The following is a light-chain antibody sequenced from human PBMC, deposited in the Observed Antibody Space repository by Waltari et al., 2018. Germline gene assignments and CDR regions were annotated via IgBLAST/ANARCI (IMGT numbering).Light chain of an antibody. CDR3: QQLNSYPIT. Sequence: QLTQSPSSLSASVGDRVTITCRASQGISSNLAWYQQKPGKAPNLRISAASTLQSWVPLMFGGSGSGTDFTLTNSSLQPEDFATYYRQQLNSYPITFGQGTRLEIK. J-gene: IGKJ5*01. V-gene: IGKV1-9*01. CDR1: QGISSN. CDR2: AAS.